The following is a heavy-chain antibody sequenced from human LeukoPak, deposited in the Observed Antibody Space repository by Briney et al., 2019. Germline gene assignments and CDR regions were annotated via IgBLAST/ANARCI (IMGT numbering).Heavy chain of an antibody. CDR2: INHSGST. V-gene: IGHV4-34*01. Sequence: SETLSLTCAVYGGSFSGYYWSWIRQPPGKGLEWIGEINHSGSTNYNPSLKSPVTISVDTSKNQFSLKLSSVTAADTAVYYCARGLGGIHYYYYGMDVWGQGTTVTVSS. CDR3: ARGLGGIHYYYYGMDV. CDR1: GGSFSGYY. D-gene: IGHD3-10*01. J-gene: IGHJ6*02.